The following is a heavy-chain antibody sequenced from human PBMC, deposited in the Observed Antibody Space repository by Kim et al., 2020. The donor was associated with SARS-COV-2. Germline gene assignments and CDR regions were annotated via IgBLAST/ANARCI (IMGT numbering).Heavy chain of an antibody. CDR1: GYTFTSYG. V-gene: IGHV1-18*04. J-gene: IGHJ4*02. CDR2: ISAYNGNT. Sequence: ASVKVSCKASGYTFTSYGISWVRQAPGQGLEWMGWISAYNGNTNYAQKLQGRVTMTTDTSTSTAYMELRSLRSDDTAVYYCARDPAGREQWLTDDYWGQGTLVTVSS. D-gene: IGHD6-19*01. CDR3: ARDPAGREQWLTDDY.